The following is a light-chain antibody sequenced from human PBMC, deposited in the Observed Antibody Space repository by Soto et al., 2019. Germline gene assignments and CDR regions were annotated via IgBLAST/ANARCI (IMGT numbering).Light chain of an antibody. CDR2: AAS. CDR1: QGISNY. J-gene: IGKJ4*01. CDR3: QKHSSE. Sequence: DIQMTQSPSSLSASVGDRVTITCRASQGISNYLAWYQEKPGKVPKLLIYAASTLQSGVPSRFSGRGSGTDFTLTISSLQPEDAASYYCQKHSSEFGGGTKVEIK. V-gene: IGKV1-27*01.